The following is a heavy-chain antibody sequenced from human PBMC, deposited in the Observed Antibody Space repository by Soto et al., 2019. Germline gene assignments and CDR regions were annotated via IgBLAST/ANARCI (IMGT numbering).Heavy chain of an antibody. CDR1: GFTFSSYA. Sequence: QVQLVESGGGVVQPGRSLRLSCAASGFTFSSYAMHWVRQAPGKGLEWVAVISYDGSNKYYADSVKGRFTISRDNSKNTLYLQMNSPRAEDTAVYYCARDTGYSSSWYVHNWFDPWGQGTLVTVSS. V-gene: IGHV3-30-3*01. D-gene: IGHD6-13*01. CDR2: ISYDGSNK. J-gene: IGHJ5*02. CDR3: ARDTGYSSSWYVHNWFDP.